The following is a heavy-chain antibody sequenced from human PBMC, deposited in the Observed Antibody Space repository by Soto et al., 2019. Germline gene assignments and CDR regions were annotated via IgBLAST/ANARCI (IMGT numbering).Heavy chain of an antibody. Sequence: GGSLRLSCVASGFTLSNYGMHWVRQAPGIVLVCFALILYEGTIKYSTDSMKGRFSISRDQSKSTLYLQVNSLRAEDTATYYCARDVGSSGSSRWFDTWGQGTLVTVSS. CDR2: ILYEGTIK. V-gene: IGHV3-33*01. CDR3: ARDVGSSGSSRWFDT. CDR1: GFTLSNYG. J-gene: IGHJ5*02. D-gene: IGHD3-10*01.